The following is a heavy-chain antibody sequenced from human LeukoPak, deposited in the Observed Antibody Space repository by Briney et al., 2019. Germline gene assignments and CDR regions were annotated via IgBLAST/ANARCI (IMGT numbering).Heavy chain of an antibody. Sequence: ASVKVSCKASGYTFTDYYVLWVRQAPGQGPEWMGWTNPNSGGTNYAQNFKGRVTMTRDTSISTAYMELSSLTSDDTAVYYCARVYARYCSGGSCYSWLGYWGQGTLVTVSS. CDR3: ARVYARYCSGGSCYSWLGY. D-gene: IGHD2-15*01. J-gene: IGHJ4*02. CDR1: GYTFTDYY. V-gene: IGHV1-2*02. CDR2: TNPNSGGT.